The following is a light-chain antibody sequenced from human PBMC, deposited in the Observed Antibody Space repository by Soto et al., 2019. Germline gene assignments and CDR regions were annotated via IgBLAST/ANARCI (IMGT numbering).Light chain of an antibody. CDR1: SSDVGIYNL. CDR3: CSYAGASTYV. V-gene: IGLV2-23*01. Sequence: QSVLTQPASVSGSPGQSITISCTGTSSDVGIYNLVSWYQQHPGKAPKLMIYEGSKRPSGVSNRFSGSKSGNTASLTVSGLQADDEADYYCCSYAGASTYVFGRGTKVTVL. CDR2: EGS. J-gene: IGLJ1*01.